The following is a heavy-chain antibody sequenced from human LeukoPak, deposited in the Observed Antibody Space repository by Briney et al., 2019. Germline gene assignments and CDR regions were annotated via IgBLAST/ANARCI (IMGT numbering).Heavy chain of an antibody. D-gene: IGHD3-3*01. V-gene: IGHV1-24*01. CDR1: GYTLTELS. Sequence: AASVKVSCKVSGYTLTELSMHLVRQAPGKGLEWMGGFDPEDGETIYAQKFQGRVTMTEDTSTDTAYMELSSLRSEGTAVYYCATVAGFLEWLLFWNWGQGTLVTVSS. J-gene: IGHJ4*02. CDR2: FDPEDGET. CDR3: ATVAGFLEWLLFWN.